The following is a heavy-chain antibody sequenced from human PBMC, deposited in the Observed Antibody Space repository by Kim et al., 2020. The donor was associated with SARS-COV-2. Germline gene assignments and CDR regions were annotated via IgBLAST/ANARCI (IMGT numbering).Heavy chain of an antibody. CDR2: IKQDGSEK. D-gene: IGHD3-10*01. J-gene: IGHJ6*02. V-gene: IGHV3-7*03. CDR3: ARVAPITMVRGVIPYYYYGMDV. Sequence: GGSLRLSCAASGFTFSSYWMSWVRQAPGKGLEWVANIKQDGSEKYYADSVKGRFTISRDNAKNSLYLQMNSLRAEDTAVYYCARVAPITMVRGVIPYYYYGMDVWGQGTTVTVSS. CDR1: GFTFSSYW.